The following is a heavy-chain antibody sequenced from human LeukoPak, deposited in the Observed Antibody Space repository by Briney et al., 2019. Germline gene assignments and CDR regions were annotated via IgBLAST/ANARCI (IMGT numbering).Heavy chain of an antibody. Sequence: MSSETLSLTCTVSGGSIRSSSYHWGWIRQPPGKGLEWIGSIYYSGSTYYNASLKSRGTISVDTSKNQFSLKLNSVTAADTAVYFCARQVVAVAGTGYFDYWGQGTLVTVSS. V-gene: IGHV4-39*01. D-gene: IGHD6-19*01. J-gene: IGHJ4*02. CDR2: IYYSGST. CDR3: ARQVVAVAGTGYFDY. CDR1: GGSIRSSSYH.